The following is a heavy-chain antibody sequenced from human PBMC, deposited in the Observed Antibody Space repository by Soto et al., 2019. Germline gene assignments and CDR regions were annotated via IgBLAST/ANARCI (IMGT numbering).Heavy chain of an antibody. D-gene: IGHD5-12*01. J-gene: IGHJ6*02. CDR3: ARLTSSYDYYYYYGMDV. V-gene: IGHV1-8*01. CDR2: MNPNSGNT. CDR1: GYTFTSYD. Sequence: QVQLVQSGAEVKKPGASVKVSCKASGYTFTSYDINWVRQATGQGLEWMGWMNPNSGNTGYAQKFQGRVTMTRNTSISTAYMELSSLRSEDTAVYYCARLTSSYDYYYYYGMDVWGQGTTVTVSS.